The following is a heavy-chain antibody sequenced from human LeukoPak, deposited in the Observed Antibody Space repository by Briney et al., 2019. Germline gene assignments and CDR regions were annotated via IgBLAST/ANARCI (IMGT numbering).Heavy chain of an antibody. J-gene: IGHJ5*02. V-gene: IGHV1-2*02. D-gene: IGHD6-13*01. CDR3: ARDIGQGSSGLYAS. CDR2: INPNSGGT. CDR1: GYTFTGYY. Sequence: GASVKVSCKASGYTFTGYYMHWVRQAPGQGLEWMGWINPNSGGTNYAQKFQGRVTMTRDTSITTAYMELSSLRSADTALYYCARDIGQGSSGLYASWGQETLFTVSS.